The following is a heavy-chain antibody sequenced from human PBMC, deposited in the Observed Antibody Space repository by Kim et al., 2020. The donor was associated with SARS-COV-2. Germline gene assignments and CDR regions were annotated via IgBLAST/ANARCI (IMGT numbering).Heavy chain of an antibody. CDR2: MYYSGST. CDR3: ARLYSARPDY. CDR1: GVSMSRSSYY. D-gene: IGHD5-12*01. J-gene: IGHJ4*02. V-gene: IGHV4-39*01. Sequence: SETLSLTCTVSGVSMSRSSYYWGWIRQPPGKGLEWIGSMYYSGSTYYNPSLKSRVTISRDTSKNQFSLKMTSVTAADTAVYYCARLYSARPDYWGQGTLVTVSS.